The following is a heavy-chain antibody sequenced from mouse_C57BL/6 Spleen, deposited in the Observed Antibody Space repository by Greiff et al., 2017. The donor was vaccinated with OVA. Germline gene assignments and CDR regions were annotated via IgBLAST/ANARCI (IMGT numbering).Heavy chain of an antibody. J-gene: IGHJ1*03. Sequence: QVHVKQSGAELVKPGASVKMSCKASGYPFTTYPIEWMKQNHGKSLEWIGNFHPYNDDTKYNEKFKGKATLTVEKSSSTVYLELSRLTSDDSAVCCCNEGNWEGYIDDWGKGTTVTVSS. D-gene: IGHD4-1*01. V-gene: IGHV1-47*01. CDR1: GYPFTTYP. CDR3: NEGNWEGYIDD. CDR2: FHPYNDDT.